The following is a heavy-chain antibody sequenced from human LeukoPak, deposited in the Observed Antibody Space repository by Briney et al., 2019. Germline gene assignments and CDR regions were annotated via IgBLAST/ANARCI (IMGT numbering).Heavy chain of an antibody. CDR2: IKSKTDGGTT. V-gene: IGHV3-15*01. CDR1: GFTLGNAW. J-gene: IGHJ4*02. D-gene: IGHD4-17*01. CDR3: TRVTATSYYFDY. Sequence: GGSLRLSCAASGFTLGNAWMSWVRQAPGKGLEWVGRIKSKTDGGTTDFAAPVKGRFTISRDDSENTLYLQMNSLKTEDTAVYYRTRVTATSYYFDYWGQGTLVTVSS.